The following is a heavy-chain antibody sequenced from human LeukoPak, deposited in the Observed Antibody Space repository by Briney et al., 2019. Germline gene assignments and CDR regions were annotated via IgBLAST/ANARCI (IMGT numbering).Heavy chain of an antibody. D-gene: IGHD5-24*01. V-gene: IGHV3-33*01. CDR2: IWYDGSNK. CDR1: GFTFSSYG. J-gene: IGHJ4*02. CDR3: ARGDGYNFFDY. Sequence: GGSLRLSCAASGFTFSSYGMHWVRQAPGKGLEWVAVIWYDGSNKYYADSVKGRFTISRDNSENTLYLQMKSLRAEDTAVYYCARGDGYNFFDYRGQGTLVTVSS.